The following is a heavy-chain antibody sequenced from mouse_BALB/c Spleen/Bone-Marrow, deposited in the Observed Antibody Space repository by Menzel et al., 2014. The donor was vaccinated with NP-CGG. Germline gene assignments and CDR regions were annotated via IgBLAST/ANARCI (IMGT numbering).Heavy chain of an antibody. V-gene: IGHV7-3*02. CDR3: ARFPMDY. J-gene: IGHJ4*01. Sequence: EVQVVESGGGLVQPGGSLRLSCTTSGFTFTDYYMSWVRQPPGKALEWLAFIRNKAYGYTTEHSASVRGRFTISRDNSQSILYLQMNTLRAEDSATYYCARFPMDYWGQGTSVTVSS. CDR1: GFTFTDYY. CDR2: IRNKAYGYTT.